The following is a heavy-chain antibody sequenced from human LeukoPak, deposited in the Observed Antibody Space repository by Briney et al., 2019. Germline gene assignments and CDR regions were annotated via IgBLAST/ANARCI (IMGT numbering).Heavy chain of an antibody. V-gene: IGHV3-23*01. CDR1: GFTFSSYS. CDR3: AKGSAYRSQHYYYMDV. J-gene: IGHJ6*03. CDR2: ISGSGGST. Sequence: GGSLRLSCAASGFTFSSYSMNWVRQAPGKGLEWVSAISGSGGSTYYADSVKGRFTISRDNSKNTLYLQMNSLRAEDTAVYYCAKGSAYRSQHYYYMDVWGKGTTVTISS. D-gene: IGHD6-13*01.